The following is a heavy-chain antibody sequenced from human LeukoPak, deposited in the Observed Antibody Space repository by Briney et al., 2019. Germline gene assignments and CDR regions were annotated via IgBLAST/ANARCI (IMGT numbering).Heavy chain of an antibody. V-gene: IGHV4-59*01. J-gene: IGHJ6*02. CDR3: ARYSGYYGSGSYYPYYYYGMDV. CDR2: IYYSGST. Sequence: SETLSLTCTVSGGSISSYYWSWIRQPPGKGLEWIGYIYYSGSTNYNPSLKSRVTISVGTSKNQFSLKLSSVTAADTAVYYCARYSGYYGSGSYYPYYYYGMDVWGQGTTVTVSS. CDR1: GGSISSYY. D-gene: IGHD3-10*01.